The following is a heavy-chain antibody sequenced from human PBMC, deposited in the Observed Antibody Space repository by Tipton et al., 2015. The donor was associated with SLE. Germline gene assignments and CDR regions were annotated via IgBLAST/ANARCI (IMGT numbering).Heavy chain of an antibody. Sequence: TLSLTCTVSGASISTYYWSWVRQPPGKGLEWIGYVYENDFTNYNPSLKSRVTISVDTSKNQFSLNLTSVTAADTALYYCARAGYSSGWYGRGFDNWGQGTLVTVSS. D-gene: IGHD6-19*01. CDR2: VYENDFT. CDR1: GASISTYY. V-gene: IGHV4-59*12. J-gene: IGHJ4*02. CDR3: ARAGYSSGWYGRGFDN.